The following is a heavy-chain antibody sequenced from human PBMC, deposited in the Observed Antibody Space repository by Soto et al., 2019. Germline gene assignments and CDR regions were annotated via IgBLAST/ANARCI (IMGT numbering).Heavy chain of an antibody. Sequence: SETLSLTCAVYGGSFSGYYWSWIRQPPGKGLEWIGEINHSGSTNYNPSLKSRVTTSVDTSKNHFSLKLSSVTAADTAVYYCARQMGRRYSSSWYGHYYGMDVWGQGTTVTVSS. D-gene: IGHD6-13*01. CDR2: INHSGST. V-gene: IGHV4-34*01. J-gene: IGHJ6*02. CDR3: ARQMGRRYSSSWYGHYYGMDV. CDR1: GGSFSGYY.